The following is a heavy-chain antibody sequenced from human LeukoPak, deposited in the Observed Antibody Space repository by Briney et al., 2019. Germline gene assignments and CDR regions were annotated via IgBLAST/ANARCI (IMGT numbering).Heavy chain of an antibody. Sequence: SVKVSCKASGGTFSSYAISWVRQAPGQGLEWMGRIIPILGIANYAQKFQGRVTITADKSTSTAYMELSSLRSEDTAVYYCARKHSSGWSYGMDVWGQGTTVTVSS. J-gene: IGHJ6*02. V-gene: IGHV1-69*04. CDR2: IIPILGIA. CDR1: GGTFSSYA. D-gene: IGHD6-19*01. CDR3: ARKHSSGWSYGMDV.